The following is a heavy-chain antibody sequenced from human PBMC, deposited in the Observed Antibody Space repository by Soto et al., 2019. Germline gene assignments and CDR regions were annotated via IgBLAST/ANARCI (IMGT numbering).Heavy chain of an antibody. V-gene: IGHV4-31*03. D-gene: IGHD3-10*01. CDR3: ARVFGFGGMDV. CDR1: GGSISSGGYY. Sequence: QVLLQEAGPGLVKPSQTLSLTCTVSGGSISSGGYYWSWIRQHPGKGLVWIGYIDYSGSTYYIPSLKTRVTITVDTSKNQFALKLSSVTAADTAVYYCARVFGFGGMDVWGQGTTVTVSS. J-gene: IGHJ6*02. CDR2: IDYSGST.